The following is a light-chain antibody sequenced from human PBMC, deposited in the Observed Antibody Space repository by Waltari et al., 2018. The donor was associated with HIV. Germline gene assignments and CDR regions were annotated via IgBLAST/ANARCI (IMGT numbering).Light chain of an antibody. CDR3: TSYTVRRALI. J-gene: IGLJ2*01. CDR1: NRDLHVYDS. CDR2: GVS. V-gene: IGLV2-14*03. Sequence: QSALTQPASISGSPGQSVTISCTGINRDLHVYDSVSWYQQLPTKAPQLLIFGVSVRPSWTFHCLSGSKSGNTASLTIAGLQTDDEGDYYCTSYTVRRALIFGGGTKLTVL.